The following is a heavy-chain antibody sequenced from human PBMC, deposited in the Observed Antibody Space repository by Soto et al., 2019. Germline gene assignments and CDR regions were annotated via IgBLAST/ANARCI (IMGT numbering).Heavy chain of an antibody. Sequence: EVQLVESGGGLVQPGRSLRLSCAASGFTFDDYAMHWVRQAPGKGLEWVSGISWNSGRTGYADSVKGRFTISRDNAKNSLYLQMNSLRTEHTALYYCVKDKYQLSSSDWFDPWGQGTLVTVSS. J-gene: IGHJ5*02. CDR3: VKDKYQLSSSDWFDP. CDR2: ISWNSGRT. V-gene: IGHV3-9*01. D-gene: IGHD2-2*01. CDR1: GFTFDDYA.